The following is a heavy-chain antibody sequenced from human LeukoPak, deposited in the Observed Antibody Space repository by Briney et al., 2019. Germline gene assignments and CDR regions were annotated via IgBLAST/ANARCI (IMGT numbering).Heavy chain of an antibody. Sequence: SGGSLRLSCAASGFTFSSYAMSWVRQAPGKGLEWVSAISGSGGSTYYADSVKGRFTISRDNSKNTLYLQMSSLRAEDTAVYYCAKVSTDIVVVVAATNYFDYWGQGTLVTVSS. CDR2: ISGSGGST. CDR3: AKVSTDIVVVVAATNYFDY. CDR1: GFTFSSYA. V-gene: IGHV3-23*01. D-gene: IGHD2-15*01. J-gene: IGHJ4*02.